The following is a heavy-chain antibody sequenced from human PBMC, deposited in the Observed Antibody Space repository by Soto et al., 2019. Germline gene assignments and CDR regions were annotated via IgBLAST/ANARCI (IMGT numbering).Heavy chain of an antibody. CDR2: ISGSGGST. CDR3: ARASRKYGMDV. Sequence: GGSLRLSCAASGFTFSSYAMSWVRQAPGKGLEWVSAISGSGGSTYYADSVKGRFTISRDNSKNTLYLQIYNLRAEDTAVFYCARASRKYGMDVWGQGTTVTVSS. V-gene: IGHV3-23*01. CDR1: GFTFSSYA. D-gene: IGHD6-13*01. J-gene: IGHJ6*02.